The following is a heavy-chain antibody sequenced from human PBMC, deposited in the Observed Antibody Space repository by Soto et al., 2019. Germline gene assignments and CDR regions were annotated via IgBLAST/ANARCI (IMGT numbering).Heavy chain of an antibody. J-gene: IGHJ3*02. V-gene: IGHV1-69*01. Sequence: QVQLVQSGAEVKKPGSSVKVSCKASGGTFSSYAICWVRQAPGQGLEWMGGIIPIFGTANYAQKFQGRVTITADESTSTAYMELSSLRSEDTAVYYCAIGRAGMATILDAFDIWGQGTMVTVSS. CDR3: AIGRAGMATILDAFDI. D-gene: IGHD5-12*01. CDR1: GGTFSSYA. CDR2: IIPIFGTA.